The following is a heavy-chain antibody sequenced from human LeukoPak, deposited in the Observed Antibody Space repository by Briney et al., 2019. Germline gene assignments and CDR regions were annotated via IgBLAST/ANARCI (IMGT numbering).Heavy chain of an antibody. D-gene: IGHD6-19*01. CDR2: INPNSGGT. V-gene: IGHV1-2*02. J-gene: IGHJ4*02. Sequence: ASVKVSCKTSGYTFTDYYMHWVRQAPGQGLEWMGWINPNSGGTKYAQKFQGRVTMTRDTSISTAYMDLSRLRSDNTAVYYCATGSLYTSDWNIYFDYWGEGTLATVSS. CDR3: ATGSLYTSDWNIYFDY. CDR1: GYTFTDYY.